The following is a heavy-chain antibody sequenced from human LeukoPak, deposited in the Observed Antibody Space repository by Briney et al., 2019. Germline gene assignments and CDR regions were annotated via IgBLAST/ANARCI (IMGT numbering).Heavy chain of an antibody. Sequence: GGSLRLSCAASGFTFTTYAMSWVRQAPGKGLEWVSTISGSGGSTYYADSVKGRFTISRDNPKNTLYLQMNSLRAEDTAVYYCASPPYGSGYYYGMDVWGQGTTVTVSS. J-gene: IGHJ6*02. V-gene: IGHV3-23*01. D-gene: IGHD3-10*01. CDR1: GFTFTTYA. CDR3: ASPPYGSGYYYGMDV. CDR2: ISGSGGST.